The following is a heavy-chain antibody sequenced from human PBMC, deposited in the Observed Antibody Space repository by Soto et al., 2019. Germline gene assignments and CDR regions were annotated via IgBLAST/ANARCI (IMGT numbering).Heavy chain of an antibody. J-gene: IGHJ4*02. Sequence: GGSLRLSCPSSGFTFRSYCMTWVRQTPGKGLEWVASINQDGSEKYYVDSVKGRFTISRDNAESSLYLQMNSLRAEDTAVYYCARDRRFCSGGICYSSYFDYWGQGALVTVSS. CDR1: GFTFRSYC. V-gene: IGHV3-7*05. D-gene: IGHD2-15*01. CDR2: INQDGSEK. CDR3: ARDRRFCSGGICYSSYFDY.